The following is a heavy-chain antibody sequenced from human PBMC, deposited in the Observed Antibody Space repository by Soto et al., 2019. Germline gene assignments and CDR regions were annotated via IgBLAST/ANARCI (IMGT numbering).Heavy chain of an antibody. CDR1: GGSISSGGYY. CDR3: ARDRWDCSGGSCYSWFDP. Sequence: PSETLSLTCTVSGGSISSGGYYWSWIRQHPGKGLEWIGYIYYSGSTYYNPSLKSRVTISVDTSKNQFSLKLSSVTAADTAVYYCARDRWDCSGGSCYSWFDPWGQGTLVTVSS. V-gene: IGHV4-31*03. D-gene: IGHD2-15*01. CDR2: IYYSGST. J-gene: IGHJ5*02.